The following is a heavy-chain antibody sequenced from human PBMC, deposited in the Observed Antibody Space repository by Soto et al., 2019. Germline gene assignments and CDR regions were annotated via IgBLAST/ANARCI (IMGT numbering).Heavy chain of an antibody. Sequence: EVQLVESGGGLVQPGGSLRLSCAASGFTFSSYDMHWVRQATGKGLEWVSAIGTAGDTYYPGSVKGRFTISRENAKNSLYLQMNSLRAEDTAVYYCARATPSITIFGVGDGYFDLWGRGALVTVSS. V-gene: IGHV3-13*01. J-gene: IGHJ2*01. D-gene: IGHD3-3*01. CDR3: ARATPSITIFGVGDGYFDL. CDR1: GFTFSSYD. CDR2: IGTAGDT.